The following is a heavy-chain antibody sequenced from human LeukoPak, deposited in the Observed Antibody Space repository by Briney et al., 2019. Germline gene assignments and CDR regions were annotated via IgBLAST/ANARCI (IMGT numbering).Heavy chain of an antibody. CDR1: GYTFSGHY. CDR3: TRSWIQLWTPDFDH. CDR2: INPNSGGT. V-gene: IGHV1-2*06. D-gene: IGHD5-18*01. Sequence: VASVEVSCKASGYTFSGHYLHWVRQAPGQGLEWMGRINPNSGGTKYAQKFQNRVTMTSDTSVSTAYMELNGLRSDDTAIYYCTRSWIQLWTPDFDHWGQGTLVTVSS. J-gene: IGHJ4*02.